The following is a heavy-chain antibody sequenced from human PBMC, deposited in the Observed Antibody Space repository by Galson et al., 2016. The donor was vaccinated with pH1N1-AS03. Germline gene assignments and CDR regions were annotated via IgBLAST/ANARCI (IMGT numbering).Heavy chain of an antibody. J-gene: IGHJ4*02. CDR2: ISNYNGNPT. D-gene: IGHD4-23*01. V-gene: IGHV1-18*01. CDR3: ASGSGNSDVLEN. CDR1: GNTFYTYG. Sequence: SVKVSCKASGNTFYTYGFSWVRQAPGQGLEWVGWISNYNGNPTSYAQKYQDRVFMTTDTSTTTSYVELRSLRYDDTAVYYCASGSGNSDVLENWGQGTLVIVSS.